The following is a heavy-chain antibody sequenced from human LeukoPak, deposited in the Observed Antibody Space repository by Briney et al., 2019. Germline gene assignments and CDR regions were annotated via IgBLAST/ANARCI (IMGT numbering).Heavy chain of an antibody. CDR3: AREGERWLQQTPYYFDY. CDR1: GFTFSDYS. CDR2: ISSVSGYI. V-gene: IGHV3-21*01. Sequence: GGSLRLSCAASGFTFSDYSMNWVRQAPGRGLEWVSFISSVSGYIYYADSVKDRFTISRDNARNSLYLQMNSLRAEDTAVYYCAREGERWLQQTPYYFDYWGQGTLVTVSS. J-gene: IGHJ4*02. D-gene: IGHD5-24*01.